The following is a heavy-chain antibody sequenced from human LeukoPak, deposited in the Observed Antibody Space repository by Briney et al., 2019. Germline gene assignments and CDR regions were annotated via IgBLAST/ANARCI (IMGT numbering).Heavy chain of an antibody. D-gene: IGHD4-17*01. CDR1: GYTFTGYY. CDR2: ISPNSGGT. CDR3: ARGRDDYGDRGAPDY. J-gene: IGHJ4*02. Sequence: GASVTVSCTASGYTFTGYYMHWVRQAPGQGLEWMGRISPNSGGTNYAQKFQGRVTMTRDTSISTAYMELSRLRSDDTAVYYCARGRDDYGDRGAPDYWGQGTLVTVSS. V-gene: IGHV1-2*06.